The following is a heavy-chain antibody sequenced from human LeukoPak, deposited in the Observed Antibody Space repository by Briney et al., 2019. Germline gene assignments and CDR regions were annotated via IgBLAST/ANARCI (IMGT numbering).Heavy chain of an antibody. D-gene: IGHD5-24*01. V-gene: IGHV1-69*05. CDR3: AILEEMATVIFDY. J-gene: IGHJ4*02. Sequence: ASVKVSCKASGGTFSSYAISWVRQTPGQGLEWMGGIIPIFGTANYAQKFQGRVTITTDESTSTAYMELSSLRSEDTAVYYCAILEEMATVIFDYWGQGTLVTVSS. CDR1: GGTFSSYA. CDR2: IIPIFGTA.